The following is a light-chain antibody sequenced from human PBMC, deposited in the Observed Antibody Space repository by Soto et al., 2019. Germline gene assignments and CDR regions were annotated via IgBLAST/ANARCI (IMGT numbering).Light chain of an antibody. CDR1: QSVSNN. Sequence: EIVMTQSPATLSVSPGERATLSCRASQSVSNNLAWYQQKPGQAPRLLIYGASTRATGIPARFSGSGSGTEFTPAVSSLQSEDFAVYDGQQYNTWPWTFGQGTKVEIK. CDR2: GAS. CDR3: QQYNTWPWT. V-gene: IGKV3-15*01. J-gene: IGKJ1*01.